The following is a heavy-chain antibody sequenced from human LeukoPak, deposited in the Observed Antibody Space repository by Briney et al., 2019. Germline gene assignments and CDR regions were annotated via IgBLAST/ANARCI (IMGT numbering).Heavy chain of an antibody. CDR3: ARGGSYDYWTGYRTDY. V-gene: IGHV3-7*04. D-gene: IGHD3-3*01. CDR2: TKQDGSEK. J-gene: IGHJ4*02. CDR1: GFTFSNYW. Sequence: PGGPPRLSSAASGFTFSNYWMSWVRQAPGKGLESVANTKQDGSEKYYVDSVKGRFPISRDNAKNSLYLQMNSLRAEDTAVYFCARGGSYDYWTGYRTDYWGQGTLVTVSS.